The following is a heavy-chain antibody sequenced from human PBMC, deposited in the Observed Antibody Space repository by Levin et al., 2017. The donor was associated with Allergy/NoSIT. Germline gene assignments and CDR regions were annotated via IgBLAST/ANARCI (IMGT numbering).Heavy chain of an antibody. CDR3: ARGLVAVAGPPREYFDY. J-gene: IGHJ4*02. D-gene: IGHD6-19*01. V-gene: IGHV4-34*01. Sequence: NASETLSLTCAVYGGSFSGYYWSWIRQPPGKGLEWIGEINHSGSTNYNPSLKSRVTISVDTSKNQFSLKLSSVTAADTAVYYCARGLVAVAGPPREYFDYWGQGTLVTVSS. CDR2: INHSGST. CDR1: GGSFSGYY.